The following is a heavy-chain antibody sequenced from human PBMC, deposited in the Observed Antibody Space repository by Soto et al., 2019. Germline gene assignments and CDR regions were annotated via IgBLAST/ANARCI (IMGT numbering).Heavy chain of an antibody. CDR1: GGSFNANY. Sequence: SSETLSLTCAVSGGSFNANYWSWIRQPPGKGLEWIGEIYYDGSTNSNPSLKSRVTISVDTSNNQFSLKLSSVTAADTAVYYCASARWDYWGRGTLVTVSS. V-gene: IGHV4-34*01. J-gene: IGHJ4*02. CDR2: IYYDGST. CDR3: ASARWDY.